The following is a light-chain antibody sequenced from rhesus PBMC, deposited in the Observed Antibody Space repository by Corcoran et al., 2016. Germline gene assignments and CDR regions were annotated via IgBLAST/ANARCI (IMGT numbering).Light chain of an antibody. V-gene: IGKV1-16*01. CDR2: KAS. CDR1: QSISSW. CDR3: QQYTSSPLT. J-gene: IGKJ4*01. Sequence: DIQMTQSPSSLSASVGDKVTITCQASQSISSWLAWYQQKPGTAPNLLIYKASSLKSGVPSRFSGSGSGTDFSLTISSLQSEDFAADFCQQYTSSPLTVGGGTKVELK.